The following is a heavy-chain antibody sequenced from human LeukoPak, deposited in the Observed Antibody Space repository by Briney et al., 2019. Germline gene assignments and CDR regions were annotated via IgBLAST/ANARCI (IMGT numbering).Heavy chain of an antibody. Sequence: MSGGSLRLSCVASGFSFSTYDMNWVRQAPGKGLEWVSAITSTSNHINYADSVKGRFTISRDSANNSLYLQMNSLRAEDTAVYYCARGPYSSNWYVDYWGQGTLVTVAS. CDR3: ARGPYSSNWYVDY. D-gene: IGHD6-13*01. CDR2: ITSTSNHI. V-gene: IGHV3-21*01. CDR1: GFSFSTYD. J-gene: IGHJ4*02.